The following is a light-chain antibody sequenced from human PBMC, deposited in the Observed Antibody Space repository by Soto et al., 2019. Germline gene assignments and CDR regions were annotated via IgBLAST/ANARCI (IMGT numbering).Light chain of an antibody. CDR1: SSNIGGNT. V-gene: IGLV1-44*01. Sequence: QSVLTQPPSASGTPGQRVTISCSGSSSNIGGNTVRWYQQLPGTAPKLLIYSDNQRPSGVPDRFSGSKSGTSASLAISGLQSEDEADYYCAAWDDRLTGYVFGTGTKVTVL. CDR2: SDN. CDR3: AAWDDRLTGYV. J-gene: IGLJ1*01.